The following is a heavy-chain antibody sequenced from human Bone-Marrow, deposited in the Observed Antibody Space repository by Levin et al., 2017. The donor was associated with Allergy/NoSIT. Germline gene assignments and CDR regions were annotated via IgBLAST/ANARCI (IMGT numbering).Heavy chain of an antibody. CDR1: DFTVRTNY. V-gene: IGHV3-53*01. CDR3: ATARVPTPGYFDS. J-gene: IGHJ4*02. D-gene: IGHD3-10*01. Sequence: GGSLRLSLTCAASDFTVRTNYVSWVRQASGKGLEWVSVIYGGNSTYYADSVKGRFTVSRDTSHNTVYLQMRSLRAEDTGVYYCATARVPTPGYFDSWGQGVLVTVSP. CDR2: IYGGNST.